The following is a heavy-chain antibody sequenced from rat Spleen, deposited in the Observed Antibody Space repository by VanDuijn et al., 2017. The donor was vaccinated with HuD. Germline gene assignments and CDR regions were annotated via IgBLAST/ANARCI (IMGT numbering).Heavy chain of an antibody. CDR2: ISYDGSGT. CDR1: GFTSSDYY. Sequence: EVQLVGSDGGLVQPGRSLKLSCAASGFTSSDYYMAWVRQAPTKGLEWVATISYDGSGTYYGDSVKGRFTISRDNAKSTLYLQMNSLRSEDTATYYCARPGITSYVMDAWGQGASVTVSS. D-gene: IGHD1-4*01. CDR3: ARPGITSYVMDA. V-gene: IGHV5-22*01. J-gene: IGHJ4*01.